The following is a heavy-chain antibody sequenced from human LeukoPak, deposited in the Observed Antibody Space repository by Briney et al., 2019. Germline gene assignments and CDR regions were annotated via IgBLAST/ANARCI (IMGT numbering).Heavy chain of an antibody. CDR3: ARGPSISSTYYFDS. CDR2: INHSVST. D-gene: IGHD6-13*01. CDR1: GGSFNGYY. Sequence: SETLSLTCAVYGGSFNGYYWYWIRQPPGKGLEWIGEINHSVSTNYNPSLKSRVTISVDTSKNQFSLRLSSVTAADTAVYYCARGPSISSTYYFDSWGQGTLVTVSS. V-gene: IGHV4-34*01. J-gene: IGHJ4*02.